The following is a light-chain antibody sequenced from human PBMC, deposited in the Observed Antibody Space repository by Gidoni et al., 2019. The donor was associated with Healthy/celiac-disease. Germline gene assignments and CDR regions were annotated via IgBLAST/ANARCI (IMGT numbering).Light chain of an antibody. CDR3: NSRDSSGNHVV. V-gene: IGLV3-19*01. CDR2: GKN. Sequence: SSELTKDPAVSVALGQTVRITCQGDSLRSYYASWYQQKPGQAPVLFIYGKNNRPAWIPGRVSGASSGNTASLSITGDQAEDEAVYYCNSRDSSGNHVVFGGGTKLTVL. J-gene: IGLJ2*01. CDR1: SLRSYY.